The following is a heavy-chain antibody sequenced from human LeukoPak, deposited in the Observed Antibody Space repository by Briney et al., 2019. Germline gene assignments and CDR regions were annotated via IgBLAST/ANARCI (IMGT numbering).Heavy chain of an antibody. CDR1: GGSITSHY. V-gene: IGHV4-59*08. CDR3: ASSGYGGYYYGMDV. D-gene: IGHD5-12*01. Sequence: PSETLSLTCTVSGGSITSHYWSWIRQPPGKGLEWIGYIYYSGTTNYNPSLKSRVTISVDTSKNQFSLKLSSVTAADTAVYYCASSGYGGYYYGMDVWGQGTTVTVSS. J-gene: IGHJ6*02. CDR2: IYYSGTT.